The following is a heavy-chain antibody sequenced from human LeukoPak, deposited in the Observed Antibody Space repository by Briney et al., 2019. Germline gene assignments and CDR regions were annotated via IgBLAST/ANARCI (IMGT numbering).Heavy chain of an antibody. J-gene: IGHJ6*02. CDR2: INPNSGGT. CDR1: GYTFTGYY. V-gene: IGHV1-2*02. CDR3: ARISGWGVYYYGMDV. D-gene: IGHD6-19*01. Sequence: ASVKVSCEASGYTFTGYYMHWVRQAPGQGLEWMGWINPNSGGTNYAQKFQGRVTMTRDTSISTAYMELSRLRSDDTAVYYCARISGWGVYYYGMDVWGQGTTVTVSS.